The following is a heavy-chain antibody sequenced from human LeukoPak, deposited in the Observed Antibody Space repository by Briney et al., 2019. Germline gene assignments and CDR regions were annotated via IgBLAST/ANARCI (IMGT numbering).Heavy chain of an antibody. Sequence: PGGSLRLSCAASEFTFSHYSMNWVRQTPGKGLEWVSYISSTGTTIYYADSVKGRFTISRDNAKNSLFLQVNSLRDEDTAVYYCARGPPYTPPGGQYYFDYWGQGTLVTVSS. D-gene: IGHD2-15*01. CDR3: ARGPPYTPPGGQYYFDY. CDR2: ISSTGTTI. V-gene: IGHV3-48*02. CDR1: EFTFSHYS. J-gene: IGHJ4*02.